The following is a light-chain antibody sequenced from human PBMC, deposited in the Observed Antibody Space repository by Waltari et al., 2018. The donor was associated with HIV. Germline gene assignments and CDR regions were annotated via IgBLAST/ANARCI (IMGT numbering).Light chain of an antibody. CDR3: QQSYRIPHT. CDR1: QNISSY. J-gene: IGKJ2*01. V-gene: IGKV1-39*01. CDR2: ATS. Sequence: DIQMTQSPSPLSASLGGRVTIACRASQNISSYLNWYQQRPGKAPELLIYATSNLQSGVPSRFSGSGSGTDFALTISNLQPEDLATYSCQQSYRIPHTFGQGTKVQI.